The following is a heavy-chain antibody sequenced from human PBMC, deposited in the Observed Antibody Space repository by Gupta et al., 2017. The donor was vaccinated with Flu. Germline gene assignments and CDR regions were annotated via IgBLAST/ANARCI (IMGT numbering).Heavy chain of an antibody. Sequence: QVQLVESGGGVVQPGRSLRLSCAASGFTFSSYGMHWVRQAPGKGLEWVAVISYDGSNKYYADSVKGRFTISRDNSKNTLYLQMNSLRAEDTAVYYCAKDLSYCSSTSCDKGGYFQHWGQGTLVTGSS. V-gene: IGHV3-30*18. CDR3: AKDLSYCSSTSCDKGGYFQH. D-gene: IGHD2-2*02. CDR1: GFTFSSYG. CDR2: ISYDGSNK. J-gene: IGHJ1*01.